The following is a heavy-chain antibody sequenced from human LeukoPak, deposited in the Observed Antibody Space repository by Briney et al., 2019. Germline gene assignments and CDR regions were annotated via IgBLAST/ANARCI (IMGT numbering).Heavy chain of an antibody. CDR2: MNPNSGNT. J-gene: IGHJ4*02. D-gene: IGHD3-10*01. CDR3: ARALRYYYGSGSYYRSVGY. V-gene: IGHV1-8*01. Sequence: GASVKVSCKASGYTFTSYDINWVRRATGQGLEWMGWMNPNSGNTGYAQKFQGRVTMTRNTSISTAYMELSSLRSEDTAVYYCARALRYYYGSGSYYRSVGYWGQGTLVTVSS. CDR1: GYTFTSYD.